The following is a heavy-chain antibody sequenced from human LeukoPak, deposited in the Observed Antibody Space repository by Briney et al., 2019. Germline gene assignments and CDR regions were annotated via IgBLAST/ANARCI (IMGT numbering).Heavy chain of an antibody. D-gene: IGHD3-22*01. CDR3: AIDSIGKKYYYYGMDV. CDR2: IYTSGST. J-gene: IGHJ6*02. CDR1: GCSLSSGSYY. Sequence: SQTLSLTCTVSGCSLSSGSYYWSWIRQPAGKGLEWIGRIYTSGSTNYNPSLKSRVTISVDTSKNQFSLKLSSVTAADTAVYYCAIDSIGKKYYYYGMDVWGQGTTVTVSS. V-gene: IGHV4-61*02.